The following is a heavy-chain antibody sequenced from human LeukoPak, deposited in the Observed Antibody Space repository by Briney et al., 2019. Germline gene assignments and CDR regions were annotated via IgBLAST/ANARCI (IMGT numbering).Heavy chain of an antibody. CDR1: GGTFSSYA. CDR3: AGVRGQLQDPVGWFDP. D-gene: IGHD2-2*01. Sequence: GSSVKVSCKASGGTFSSYAISWVRQAPGQGLEWMGGIIPIFGTANYAQKFQGRVTITTDESTSTAYMELSSLRSEDTAVYYCAGVRGQLQDPVGWFDPWGQGTLVTVSS. J-gene: IGHJ5*02. V-gene: IGHV1-69*05. CDR2: IIPIFGTA.